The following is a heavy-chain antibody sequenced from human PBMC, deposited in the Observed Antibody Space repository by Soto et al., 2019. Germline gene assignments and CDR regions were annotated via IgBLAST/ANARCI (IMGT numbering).Heavy chain of an antibody. J-gene: IGHJ5*02. CDR2: IHTRGII. D-gene: IGHD3-22*01. CDR1: GGSVSSSY. CDR3: ARGHSSRSGYYDVA. Sequence: QVQLQESGPGLVKPSETLSLTCTVSGGSVSSSYWSWVRQPAGKGLEGIGRIHTRGIINYNPSLTGRVTMSVDTYKNPFFLRLSSVTAADTGVYYCARGHSSRSGYYDVAWGQGTLVTVSS. V-gene: IGHV4-4*07.